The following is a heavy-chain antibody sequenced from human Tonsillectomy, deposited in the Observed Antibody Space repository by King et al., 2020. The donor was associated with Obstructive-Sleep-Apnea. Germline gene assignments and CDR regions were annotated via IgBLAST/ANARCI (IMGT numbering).Heavy chain of an antibody. V-gene: IGHV4-59*08. D-gene: IGHD5-12*01. J-gene: IGHJ4*02. CDR1: GGSISNYY. Sequence: VQLQESGPGLVKPSETLSLTCTVSGGSISNYYWSWIRHPPGKGLEWIGDLYYSGNTNFNPSLTSQVTISADTSKIQFSLRLSSVTAADPAVYYCARHRGVEDYGGYGDYFDYWGQGTLVTVSS. CDR2: LYYSGNT. CDR3: ARHRGVEDYGGYGDYFDY.